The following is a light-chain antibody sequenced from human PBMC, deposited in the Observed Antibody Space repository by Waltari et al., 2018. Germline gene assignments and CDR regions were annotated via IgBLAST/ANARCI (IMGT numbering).Light chain of an antibody. CDR3: QQYYSTPLT. V-gene: IGKV4-1*01. CDR2: WAS. Sequence: IVMTQSPDSLAVSLGERATIDCKPSQSVLSSSNNKNYLAWYQQKPRQPPKLLISWASTRESGVPDRFSGSGSGTDFTLTISSLQAEDVAVYYCQQYYSTPLTFGGGTKVEIK. J-gene: IGKJ4*01. CDR1: QSVLSSSNNKNY.